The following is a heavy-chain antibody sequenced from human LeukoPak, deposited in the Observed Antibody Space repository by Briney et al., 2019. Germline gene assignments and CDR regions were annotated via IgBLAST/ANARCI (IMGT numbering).Heavy chain of an antibody. CDR3: ARVYLSQQLVPGLDY. CDR2: INWNGSIT. J-gene: IGHJ4*02. D-gene: IGHD6-13*01. Sequence: GRSPRLSCAASGFIFDDYGMSWVRQAPGKGLEWVSGINWNGSITGYADSVKGRFTISRDNAKNSLYLQMNSLRAEDTALYYCARVYLSQQLVPGLDYWGQGTLVTVSS. V-gene: IGHV3-20*04. CDR1: GFIFDDYG.